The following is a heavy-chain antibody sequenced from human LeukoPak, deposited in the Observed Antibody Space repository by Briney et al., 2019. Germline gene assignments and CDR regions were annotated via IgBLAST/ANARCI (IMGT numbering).Heavy chain of an antibody. V-gene: IGHV3-74*01. CDR3: TRGSSGFSYYSAMDV. CDR2: INSDGSSR. Sequence: GGSLRLSCAASGFTLNNYWMHWVRLVPGKGLVWVSRINSDGSSRHFADSVKGRFTISRENAKNTVYLQMNSLRGDDTAVYYCTRGSSGFSYYSAMDVWGQGTTVTVSS. CDR1: GFTLNNYW. J-gene: IGHJ6*02. D-gene: IGHD3-10*01.